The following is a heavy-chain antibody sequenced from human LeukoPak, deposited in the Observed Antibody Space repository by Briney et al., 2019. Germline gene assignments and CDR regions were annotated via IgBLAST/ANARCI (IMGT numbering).Heavy chain of an antibody. V-gene: IGHV3-11*01. D-gene: IGHD5-18*01. Sequence: GGSLRLSCVGSAFTFSEYSMSWIRQAPGRELEWISSITESGGTEYYADSVKGRFSISRDNAKSALYLQVNSLRAEDTAVYYCARPPEGYSYGFYFGHWGQGAPVIVSS. CDR1: AFTFSEYS. CDR2: ITESGGTE. CDR3: ARPPEGYSYGFYFGH. J-gene: IGHJ4*02.